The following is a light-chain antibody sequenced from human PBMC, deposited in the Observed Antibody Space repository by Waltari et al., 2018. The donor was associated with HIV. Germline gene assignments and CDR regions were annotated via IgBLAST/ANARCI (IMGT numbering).Light chain of an antibody. CDR2: INN. V-gene: IGLV1-47*01. CDR1: SSNVGNNY. CDR3: AALDDSLIDQVV. J-gene: IGLJ2*01. Sequence: QSVLTQPPSASGTPGQRVTISCSGSSSNVGNNYVYWYQPLPGTAHQLLISINNQRPSGCPDRCSASKSGTSASLAISGLLSEDEADDYCAALDDSLIDQVVFGGGTKLTVL.